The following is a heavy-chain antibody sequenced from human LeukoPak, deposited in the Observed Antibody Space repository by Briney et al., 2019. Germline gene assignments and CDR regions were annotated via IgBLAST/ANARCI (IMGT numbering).Heavy chain of an antibody. V-gene: IGHV3-9*01. CDR3: AKDRGAYDSSGYSY. J-gene: IGHJ4*02. CDR1: GLTFDDYA. Sequence: GRSLRLSCAASGLTFDDYAMHWVRQAPGKGLEWGSGISWNSCSIGYADSVKGRFTISRDNAKNSLYLQMNSLRAEDTALYYCAKDRGAYDSSGYSYWGQGTLVTVSS. D-gene: IGHD3-22*01. CDR2: ISWNSCSI.